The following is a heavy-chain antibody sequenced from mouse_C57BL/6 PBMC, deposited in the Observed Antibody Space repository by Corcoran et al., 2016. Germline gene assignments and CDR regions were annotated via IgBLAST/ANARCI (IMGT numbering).Heavy chain of an antibody. V-gene: IGHV1-26*01. CDR3: AIEDITTVDYAMDY. J-gene: IGHJ4*01. CDR1: GYTFTDYY. D-gene: IGHD1-1*01. CDR2: INPNNGGT. Sequence: EVQLPQSGPEMVKPGASVEISCQASGYTFTDYYMNWVKQSHGKSLEWIGDINPNNGGTSYNQKFKGKATLTVDKYSSTAYMELRSLTSEDSAVYYCAIEDITTVDYAMDYWGQGTSVTVSS.